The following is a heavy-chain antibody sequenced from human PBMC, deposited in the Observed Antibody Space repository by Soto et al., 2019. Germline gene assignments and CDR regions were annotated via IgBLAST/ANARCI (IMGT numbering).Heavy chain of an antibody. V-gene: IGHV3-33*01. D-gene: IGHD2-15*01. CDR1: GFTFSTYG. J-gene: IGHJ3*02. Sequence: PGGSLRLSCAASGFTFSTYGIHWVRQAPGKGLEWVAVIWYDGSKAYYADSVTGRFTISRDNSKNVVYLQMNSLRAEDTAVYYCARVNVGNGYFGGKLDIWGQGTMVTVSS. CDR3: ARVNVGNGYFGGKLDI. CDR2: IWYDGSKA.